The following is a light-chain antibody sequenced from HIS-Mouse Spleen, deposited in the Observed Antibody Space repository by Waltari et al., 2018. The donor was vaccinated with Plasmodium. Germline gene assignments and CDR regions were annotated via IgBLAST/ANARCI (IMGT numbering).Light chain of an antibody. V-gene: IGLV2-11*01. J-gene: IGLJ2*01. CDR2: DVS. CDR3: CSYAGSDTLV. CDR1: SRDVGGYNY. Sequence: QSALTQPRSVSGSPGQSVPISCTGTSRDVGGYNYVSWSQQPPRKAPKHMIYDVSKRPSGVPDRFSGSKTGNTASLTIFGLQAEDEADYYCCSYAGSDTLVFGGGTKLTVL.